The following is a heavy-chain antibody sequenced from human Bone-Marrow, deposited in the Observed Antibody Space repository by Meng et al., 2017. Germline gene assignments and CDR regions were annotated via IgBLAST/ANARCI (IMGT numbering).Heavy chain of an antibody. J-gene: IGHJ4*02. CDR3: ARQQGWSPFGY. D-gene: IGHD2-15*01. Sequence: SETLSLTCTVSGGSVSSGSSYWNWIRQPPGKGLEWIGYISYSGSTNYNPSLKSRVPLLVDTSKNQFSLKLGAVTAADTAVYYCARQQGWSPFGYWGQGTLVTVSS. CDR2: ISYSGST. CDR1: GGSVSSGSSY. V-gene: IGHV4-61*01.